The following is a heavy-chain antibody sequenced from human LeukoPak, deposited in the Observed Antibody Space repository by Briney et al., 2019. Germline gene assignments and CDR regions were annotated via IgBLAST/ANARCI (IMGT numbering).Heavy chain of an antibody. V-gene: IGHV3-53*01. Sequence: GGFLRLSCVVSGLTVRNNYMSWVRQAPGKGLEWVSIIQSDGTTIYADFVKGRFTISRDTSKNRLYLEMDSLRAEDTAIYYCTKVATPPVWAPDLWGQGTLVTVSS. CDR2: IQSDGTT. D-gene: IGHD1-26*01. CDR3: TKVATPPVWAPDL. J-gene: IGHJ4*02. CDR1: GLTVRNNY.